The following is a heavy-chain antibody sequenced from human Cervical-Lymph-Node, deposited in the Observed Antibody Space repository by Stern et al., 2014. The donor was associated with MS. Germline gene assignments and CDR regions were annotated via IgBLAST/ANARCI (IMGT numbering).Heavy chain of an antibody. D-gene: IGHD3-3*01. V-gene: IGHV1-24*01. CDR1: GYTLPELS. Sequence: VQLEESGAEVKKPGASVKVSCKVSGYTLPELSMHWVRQAPGKGLAWMGGFDPEDGETIYAQKFQGRVTMTEDTSTDTAYMELSSLRSEDTAVYYCATDRDDFRSGYSAPTKGYGLDVWGQGTTVTVTS. CDR3: ATDRDDFRSGYSAPTKGYGLDV. J-gene: IGHJ6*02. CDR2: FDPEDGET.